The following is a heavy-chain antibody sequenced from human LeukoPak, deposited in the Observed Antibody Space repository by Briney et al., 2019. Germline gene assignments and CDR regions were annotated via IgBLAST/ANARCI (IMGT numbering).Heavy chain of an antibody. CDR3: ARLAMPDSSSWTRYFDY. D-gene: IGHD6-13*01. J-gene: IGHJ4*02. Sequence: GASVKVSCKASGYTFTSYAMHWVRQAPGQRLEWMGWINAGNGNTKYSQKFQGRVTITRDTSASTAYMELSSLGSEDTAVYYCARLAMPDSSSWTRYFDYWGQGTLVTVSS. CDR2: INAGNGNT. V-gene: IGHV1-3*01. CDR1: GYTFTSYA.